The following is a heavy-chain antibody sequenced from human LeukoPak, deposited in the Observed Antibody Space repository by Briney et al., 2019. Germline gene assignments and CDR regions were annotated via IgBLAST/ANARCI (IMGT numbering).Heavy chain of an antibody. CDR1: GFTFSSYW. D-gene: IGHD1-26*01. V-gene: IGHV3-74*01. J-gene: IGHJ4*02. Sequence: GGSLRLSCAASGFTFSSYWMHWVRQAPGRGLVWVSRINTDGSSTSYADSVKGRFTISRDNAKNTLYLQMNSLRAEDTAVYYWARAYSGSYPRAIDYWGQGTLVTVSS. CDR2: INTDGSST. CDR3: ARAYSGSYPRAIDY.